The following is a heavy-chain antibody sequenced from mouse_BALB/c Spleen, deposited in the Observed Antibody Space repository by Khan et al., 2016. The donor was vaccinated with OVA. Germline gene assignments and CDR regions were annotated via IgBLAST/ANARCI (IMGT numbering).Heavy chain of an antibody. CDR2: INPSTDYT. CDR1: GYTFTSYW. V-gene: IGHV1-7*01. Sequence: VQLQESGAELAKPGASVKMSCKASGYTFTSYWMHWVKQRPGQGLEWIGYINPSTDYTVYNQKFKDKPTLTADKSSSTAYMQLTSLTSEDSAVYYCVNHGSSSAWFTYWGQGTLVTVFA. CDR3: VNHGSSSAWFTY. J-gene: IGHJ3*01. D-gene: IGHD1-1*01.